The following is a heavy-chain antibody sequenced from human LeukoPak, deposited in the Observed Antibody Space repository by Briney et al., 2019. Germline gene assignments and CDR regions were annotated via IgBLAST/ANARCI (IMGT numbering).Heavy chain of an antibody. Sequence: ASVKVSCKASGYTLTGYYMHWVRQALGQGLEWMGWINPNSGGTNYAQKFQGRVTMTRDTSISTAYMELSRLRSDDTAVYYCARDPYSSGWYTANNWFDPWGQGTLVTVSS. CDR2: INPNSGGT. CDR3: ARDPYSSGWYTANNWFDP. V-gene: IGHV1-2*02. CDR1: GYTLTGYY. D-gene: IGHD6-19*01. J-gene: IGHJ5*02.